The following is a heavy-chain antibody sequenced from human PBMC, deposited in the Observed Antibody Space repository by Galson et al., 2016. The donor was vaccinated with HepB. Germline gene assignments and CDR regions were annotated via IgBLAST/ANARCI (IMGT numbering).Heavy chain of an antibody. CDR2: VDWVDDK. CDR1: GFSLITAGVG. CDR3: AHRRNGSSWFQAAFDV. J-gene: IGHJ3*01. D-gene: IGHD2-2*01. V-gene: IGHV2-5*02. Sequence: PALVKPTQTLTLTCHFSGFSLITAGVGVGWIRQPPGKALEFLAYVDWVDDKSYSTSLESRLTISKDTSKNQVALTLTNVDSVDTATYFCAHRRNGSSWFQAAFDVWGHGTRVTVSS.